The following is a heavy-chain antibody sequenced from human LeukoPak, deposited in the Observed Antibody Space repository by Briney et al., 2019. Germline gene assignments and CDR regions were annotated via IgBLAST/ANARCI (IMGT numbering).Heavy chain of an antibody. D-gene: IGHD2-8*01. CDR3: AKDVRRCNGGCT. Sequence: GGSLRLSCAASGFSFSTYPFSWVRQAPGKGLEWVSGISASGGDTFYADSVKGRFTISRDNSKNTLSLQMNSLRVEDTAIYYCAKDVRRCNGGCTWGQGTLVTVSS. V-gene: IGHV3-23*01. CDR2: ISASGGDT. CDR1: GFSFSTYP. J-gene: IGHJ5*02.